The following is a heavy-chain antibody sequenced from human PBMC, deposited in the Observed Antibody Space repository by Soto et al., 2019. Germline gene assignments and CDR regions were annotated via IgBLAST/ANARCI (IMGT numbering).Heavy chain of an antibody. J-gene: IGHJ4*02. V-gene: IGHV3-23*01. CDR1: GFTFNSYA. CDR2: IVGSDDTT. Sequence: GSLRLSCAASGFTFNSYAMTWVRQSPGKGLEWVSAIVGSDDTTYYADSVRGQFTISRDNSKNTVYLQMTSLRADDTAVYYCAKAMTNRLRLVDYWGQGTLVTVSS. D-gene: IGHD4-17*01. CDR3: AKAMTNRLRLVDY.